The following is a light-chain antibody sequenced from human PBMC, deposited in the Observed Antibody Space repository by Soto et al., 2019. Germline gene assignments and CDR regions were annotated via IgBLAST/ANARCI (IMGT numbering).Light chain of an antibody. Sequence: DIQMTQSPSTLSASVGDSVTISCRASQSVSTWLAWYQQKPGEAPKLLISAASTLQSGVPSRFSGSGSETEFTLTITSLQPEDSATYYCQQRNSYPRTFGQGTKVDIK. J-gene: IGKJ2*01. CDR3: QQRNSYPRT. V-gene: IGKV1-5*01. CDR1: QSVSTW. CDR2: AAS.